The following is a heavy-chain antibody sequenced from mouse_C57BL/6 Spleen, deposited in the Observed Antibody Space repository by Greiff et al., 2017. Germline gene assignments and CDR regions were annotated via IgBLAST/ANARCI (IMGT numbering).Heavy chain of an antibody. CDR2: IYPRSGNT. J-gene: IGHJ3*01. CDR1: GYTFTSYG. CDR3: ARKEFAY. Sequence: QVQLQPSGAELARPGASVKLSCKASGYTFTSYGISWVKQRTGQGLEWIGEIYPRSGNTYYNEKFKGKATLTADKSSSTAYMELRSLTSEDSAVYFCARKEFAYWGQGTLVTVSA. V-gene: IGHV1-81*01.